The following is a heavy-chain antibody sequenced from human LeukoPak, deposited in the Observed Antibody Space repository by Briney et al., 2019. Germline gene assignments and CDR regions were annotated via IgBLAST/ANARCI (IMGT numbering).Heavy chain of an antibody. CDR2: IIPIFGTA. CDR1: GGTFSSYA. Sequence: ASVEVSCKASGGTFSSYAISWVRQAPGQGLEWMGGIIPIFGTANYAQKFQGRVTITTDESTSTAYMELSSLRSEDTAVYYCARSGEYYHFWSGYYSYYYMDVWGKGTTVTVSS. J-gene: IGHJ6*03. V-gene: IGHV1-69*05. D-gene: IGHD3-3*01. CDR3: ARSGEYYHFWSGYYSYYYMDV.